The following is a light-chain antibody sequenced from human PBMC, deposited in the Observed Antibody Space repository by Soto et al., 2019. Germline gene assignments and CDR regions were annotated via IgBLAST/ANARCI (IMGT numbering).Light chain of an antibody. J-gene: IGKJ4*01. CDR2: GAS. V-gene: IGKV3-15*01. CDR3: QHYDNWVGT. Sequence: EVVMTQSPATLSVSPGERATLSCRANQTISSNLAWYQQKPGQAPRLLIYGASTRATGIPARFSGSGSGTEFTLTISSLQSEDVTVYYCQHYDNWVGTFGGGTKVEIK. CDR1: QTISSN.